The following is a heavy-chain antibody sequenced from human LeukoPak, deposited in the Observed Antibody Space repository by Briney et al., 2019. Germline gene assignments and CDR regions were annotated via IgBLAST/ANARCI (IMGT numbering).Heavy chain of an antibody. V-gene: IGHV3-30*01. CDR1: GFTFSSYA. J-gene: IGHJ4*02. CDR2: ISYDGSNK. Sequence: PGGSLRLSCAASGFTFSSYATHWVRQAPGKGLEWVAVISYDGSNKYYADSVKGRFTISRDNSKNTLYLQMNSLRAEDTAVYYCASPPSGVYYDSSGPWGQGTLVTVSS. D-gene: IGHD3-22*01. CDR3: ASPPSGVYYDSSGP.